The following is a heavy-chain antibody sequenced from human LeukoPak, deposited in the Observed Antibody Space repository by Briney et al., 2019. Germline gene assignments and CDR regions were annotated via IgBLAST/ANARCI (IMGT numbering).Heavy chain of an antibody. V-gene: IGHV4-34*01. J-gene: IGHJ3*02. Sequence: TSETLSLTCAVYGGSFSGYYWSWIRQPPGKGLEWIGEINHSGSTNYNPSLKSRVTISVDTSKNQFSLKLSSVTAADTAVYYCARDIDPYDSSGYLDAFDIWGQGTMVTVSS. CDR1: GGSFSGYY. CDR3: ARDIDPYDSSGYLDAFDI. D-gene: IGHD3-22*01. CDR2: INHSGST.